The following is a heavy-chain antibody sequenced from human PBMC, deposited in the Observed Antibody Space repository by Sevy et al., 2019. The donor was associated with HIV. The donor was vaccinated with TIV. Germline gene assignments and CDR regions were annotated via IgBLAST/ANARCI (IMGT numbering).Heavy chain of an antibody. CDR3: AGEALQNQDQGPFAKNYYYGMDV. CDR1: GFTFSSYA. CDR2: ISYDGSNK. D-gene: IGHD4-4*01. J-gene: IGHJ6*02. V-gene: IGHV3-30*04. Sequence: GGSLRLSCAASGFTFSSYAMHWVRQAPGKGLEWVAVISYDGSNKYYADSVKGRFTISRDNSKNTLYLQMNSLRAEDTAVYYCAGEALQNQDQGPFAKNYYYGMDVWGQGTTVTVSS.